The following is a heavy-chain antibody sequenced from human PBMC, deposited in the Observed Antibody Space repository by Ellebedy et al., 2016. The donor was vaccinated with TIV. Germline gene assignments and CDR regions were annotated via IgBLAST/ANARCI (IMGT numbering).Heavy chain of an antibody. CDR1: GFTFSRYW. V-gene: IGHV3-7*01. Sequence: PGGSLRLSCAASGFTFSRYWMSWVRQAPGKGLEWVANIKQDGGEKYYVDSVKARFTISRDNAKNSLFLLMNSLRAEDTAVYFCARLSWGEVNWFDPWGQGTLVTVSS. J-gene: IGHJ5*02. CDR2: IKQDGGEK. D-gene: IGHD6-13*01. CDR3: ARLSWGEVNWFDP.